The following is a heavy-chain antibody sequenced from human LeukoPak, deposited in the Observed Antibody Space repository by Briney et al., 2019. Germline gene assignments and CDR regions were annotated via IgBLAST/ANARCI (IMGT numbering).Heavy chain of an antibody. J-gene: IGHJ4*02. CDR2: IYPGDSDT. CDR3: ARRQCCSTSSCPPDS. CDR1: ADSTNTYW. Sequence: RGESLQSPCWGSADSTNTYWTSSLRQLPGKGLEWRGFIYPGDSDTRYSPSFRGQVTMSADKSINTAYLQWSSLKASDTAMYFCARRQCCSTSSCPPDSWGQGALVTVSS. V-gene: IGHV5-51*01. D-gene: IGHD2-2*01.